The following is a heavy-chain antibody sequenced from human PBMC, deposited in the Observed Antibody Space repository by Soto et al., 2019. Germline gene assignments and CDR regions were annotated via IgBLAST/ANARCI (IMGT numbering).Heavy chain of an antibody. Sequence: GGSLRLSCAASGFTFSSYGMHWVRPAPGKGLEWVAVIWYDGSNKYYADSVKGRFTISRDNSKNTLYLQMNSLRAEDTAVYYCARGPHPTCGDCYSRYGMDVWGQGTTVTVSS. J-gene: IGHJ6*02. CDR1: GFTFSSYG. D-gene: IGHD2-21*02. V-gene: IGHV3-33*01. CDR3: ARGPHPTCGDCYSRYGMDV. CDR2: IWYDGSNK.